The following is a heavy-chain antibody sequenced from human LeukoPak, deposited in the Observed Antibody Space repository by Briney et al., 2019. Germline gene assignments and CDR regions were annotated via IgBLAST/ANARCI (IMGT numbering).Heavy chain of an antibody. V-gene: IGHV4-4*07. D-gene: IGHD4/OR15-4a*01. Sequence: SETLSLTCTVSGDSISSYYWSWIRQPAGKGLEWIGRIYASGSTNYTPSLKSRVAMSIDTSKNQFSLKLSSVTAADTAVYYCARGDGPTFDYWGQGTLVTVSS. CDR1: GDSISSYY. CDR2: IYASGST. CDR3: ARGDGPTFDY. J-gene: IGHJ4*02.